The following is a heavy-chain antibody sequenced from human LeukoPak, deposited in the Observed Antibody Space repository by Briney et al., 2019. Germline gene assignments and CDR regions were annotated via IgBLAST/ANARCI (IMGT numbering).Heavy chain of an antibody. Sequence: GASVKVSCKASGYTFTNYGISWLRQAPGQGLEWMGWISAYNGDTKYAQNLQGRVTMTTDTSTSTAYMELRNLRSDDTAVYYCARDNPYYYLYWGQGTPVTVSS. D-gene: IGHD3-22*01. CDR1: GYTFTNYG. V-gene: IGHV1-18*01. CDR2: ISAYNGDT. J-gene: IGHJ4*02. CDR3: ARDNPYYYLY.